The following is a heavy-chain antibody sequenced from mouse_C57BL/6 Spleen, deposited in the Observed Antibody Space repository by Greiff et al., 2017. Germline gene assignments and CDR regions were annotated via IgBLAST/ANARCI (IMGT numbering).Heavy chain of an antibody. D-gene: IGHD2-5*01. J-gene: IGHJ1*03. CDR1: GFNITDDY. V-gene: IGHV14-4*01. CDR3: TLYSNSWDFDV. Sequence: VQLQQSGAELVRPGASVKLSCTASGFNITDDYMHWVKQRPEQGLEWIGGIDPENGDTEYASKFQGKATITANTSSNTAYLQLSSLTSEDTAVYYCTLYSNSWDFDVWGTGTTVTVSS. CDR2: IDPENGDT.